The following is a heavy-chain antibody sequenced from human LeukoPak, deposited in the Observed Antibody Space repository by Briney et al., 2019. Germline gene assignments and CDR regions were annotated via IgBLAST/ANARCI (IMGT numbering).Heavy chain of an antibody. Sequence: SVKVSCKASGYTFTSYDINWVRQATGQGLEWMGWMNPNSGNTGYAQKFQGRVTMTRNTSISTAYMELSSLRSEDTAVYCCARVSYDSSGYFDWGQGTLVTVSS. J-gene: IGHJ4*02. CDR1: GYTFTSYD. CDR2: MNPNSGNT. CDR3: ARVSYDSSGYFD. V-gene: IGHV1-8*01. D-gene: IGHD3-22*01.